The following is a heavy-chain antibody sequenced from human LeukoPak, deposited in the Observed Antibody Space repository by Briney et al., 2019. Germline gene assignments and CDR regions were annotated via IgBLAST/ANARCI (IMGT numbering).Heavy chain of an antibody. CDR1: GGSFSGYY. V-gene: IGHV4-34*01. CDR3: ARVGYYDSSGYGY. CDR2: INHSGST. Sequence: PLETLSLTCAVYGGSFSGYYWSWIRQPPGKGLEWIGEINHSGSTNYNPSLKSRVTISVDTSKNQFSLKLSSVTAADTAVYYCARVGYYDSSGYGYWGQGTLVTVSS. J-gene: IGHJ4*02. D-gene: IGHD3-22*01.